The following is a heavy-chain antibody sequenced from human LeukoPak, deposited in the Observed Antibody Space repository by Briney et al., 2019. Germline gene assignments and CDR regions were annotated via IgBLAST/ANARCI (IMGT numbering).Heavy chain of an antibody. CDR2: INPNSGGT. J-gene: IGHJ5*02. CDR1: GYTFTGYY. D-gene: IGHD1-26*01. CDR3: AREETGIVGATTSWFDP. Sequence: ASVKVSCKASGYTFTGYYMHWVRQAPGQGLEWMGWINPNSGGTNHAQKFQGRVTMTRDTSISTAYMELSRLRSDDTAVYYSAREETGIVGATTSWFDPWGQGTLVTVSS. V-gene: IGHV1-2*02.